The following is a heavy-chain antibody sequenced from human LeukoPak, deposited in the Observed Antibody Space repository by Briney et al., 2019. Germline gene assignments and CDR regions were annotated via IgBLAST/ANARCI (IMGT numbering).Heavy chain of an antibody. D-gene: IGHD1-26*01. CDR3: AKDEVGATTRPIDY. V-gene: IGHV3-53*05. CDR1: GFTVSSNY. Sequence: PGGSLRLSCAASGFTVSSNYMSWVRQAPGKGLEWVSVIYSGGSTYYADSVKGRFTISRDNSKNTLYLQMNSLRAEDTAVYYCAKDEVGATTRPIDYWGQGTLVTVSS. CDR2: IYSGGST. J-gene: IGHJ4*02.